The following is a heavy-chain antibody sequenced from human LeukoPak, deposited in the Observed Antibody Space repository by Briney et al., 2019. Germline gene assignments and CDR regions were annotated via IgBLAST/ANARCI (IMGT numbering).Heavy chain of an antibody. CDR1: GFTFSSYA. Sequence: PGGSLRLSCAASGFTFSSYAMSWVRQAPGKGLEWVSSISSSSSYTYYADSVKGRFTISRDNAKNSLYLQMNSLRAEDTAVYYCAKEVGATDNWFDPWGQGTLVTVSS. V-gene: IGHV3-21*01. CDR2: ISSSSSYT. CDR3: AKEVGATDNWFDP. D-gene: IGHD1-26*01. J-gene: IGHJ5*02.